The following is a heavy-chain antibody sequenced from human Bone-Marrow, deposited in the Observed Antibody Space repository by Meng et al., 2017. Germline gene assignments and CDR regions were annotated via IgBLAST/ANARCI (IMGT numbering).Heavy chain of an antibody. CDR3: ARQKFSYGLGPPAY. CDR2: INHRGST. V-gene: IGHV4-34*01. J-gene: IGHJ4*02. Sequence: QVQLQQWGAGLLKPSETLSLTCGVYGGSFRGYFWAWIRQPPGKGLEWIGEINHRGSTNYNPSLKSRVTISVDTSKSQVSLNLSSVTVADTAVYYCARQKFSYGLGPPAYWGQGTLVTVSS. CDR1: GGSFRGYF. D-gene: IGHD5-18*01.